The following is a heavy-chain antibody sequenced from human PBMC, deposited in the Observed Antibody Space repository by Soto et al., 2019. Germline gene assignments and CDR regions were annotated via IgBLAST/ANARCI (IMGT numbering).Heavy chain of an antibody. CDR1: GFTFSSYG. V-gene: IGHV3-33*01. CDR3: ARDSRYSSSYPPNNWFDP. J-gene: IGHJ5*02. D-gene: IGHD6-13*01. Sequence: QVQLVESGGGVVQPGRSLRLSCAASGFTFSSYGMHWVRQAPGKGLEWVAVIWYDGSNKYYADSVKGRFTISRDNSKNTLYLQMNSLRAEDTAVYYCARDSRYSSSYPPNNWFDPWGQGTLVTVSS. CDR2: IWYDGSNK.